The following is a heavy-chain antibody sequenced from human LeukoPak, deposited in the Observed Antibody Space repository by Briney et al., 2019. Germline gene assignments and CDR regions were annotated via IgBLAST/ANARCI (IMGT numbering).Heavy chain of an antibody. CDR3: ARGSRRFGELLSYYFDY. D-gene: IGHD3-10*01. CDR1: GGSISSYY. V-gene: IGHV4-4*07. CDR2: IYTSGST. Sequence: SETLSLTCTVSGGSISSYYWSWIRQPAGKGLEWIGRIYTSGSTNYNPSLKSRVTVSVDTSKNQFSLKLSSVTAADTAVYYCARGSRRFGELLSYYFDYWGQGTLVTVSS. J-gene: IGHJ4*02.